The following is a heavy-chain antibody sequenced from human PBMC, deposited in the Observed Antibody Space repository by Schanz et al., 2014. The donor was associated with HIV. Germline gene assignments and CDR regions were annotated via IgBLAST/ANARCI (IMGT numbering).Heavy chain of an antibody. CDR3: ARVSRPYSSGWYNVDY. Sequence: QVQLVESGGGVVQPGRSLRLSCAASGFTFITYGIHWVRQAPGKGLSWVAVIWFDGTQKIYADSVKGRFTISRDDSANTVHLQMSSVRAEDTGVYFCARVSRPYSSGWYNVDYWGQGTLVTVSS. V-gene: IGHV3-33*08. CDR1: GFTFITYG. CDR2: IWFDGTQK. J-gene: IGHJ4*02. D-gene: IGHD6-19*01.